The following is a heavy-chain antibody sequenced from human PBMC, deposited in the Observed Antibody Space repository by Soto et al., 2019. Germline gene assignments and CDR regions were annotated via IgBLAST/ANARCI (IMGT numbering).Heavy chain of an antibody. CDR1: GFTFSSYS. CDR3: AREYCSSTSCLNWFDP. Sequence: GGSLSLSCAASGFTFSSYSMNWVRQAPGKGLEWVSYISSSSSTIYYADSVKGRFTISRDNAKNSLYLQMNSLRAEDTAVYYCAREYCSSTSCLNWFDPWGQGTLV. CDR2: ISSSSSTI. D-gene: IGHD2-2*01. V-gene: IGHV3-48*01. J-gene: IGHJ5*02.